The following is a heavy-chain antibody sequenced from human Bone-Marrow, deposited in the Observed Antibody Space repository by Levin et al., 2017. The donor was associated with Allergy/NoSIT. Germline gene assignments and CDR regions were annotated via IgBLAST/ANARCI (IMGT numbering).Heavy chain of an antibody. Sequence: ETLSLTCAASGFAFSNYWMHWVRQAPGKGLVWVSRINRGGSSTTYADSVKGRFTISRDNAKNTLYLQMNSLRAEDTAVYYCARGPFAYNFGSGSYLDYWGQGTLVGVSS. CDR2: INRGGSST. D-gene: IGHD3-10*01. V-gene: IGHV3-74*01. CDR1: GFAFSNYW. CDR3: ARGPFAYNFGSGSYLDY. J-gene: IGHJ4*02.